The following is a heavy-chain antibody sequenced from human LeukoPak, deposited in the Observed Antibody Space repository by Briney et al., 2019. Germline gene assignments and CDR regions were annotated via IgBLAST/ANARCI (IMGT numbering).Heavy chain of an antibody. J-gene: IGHJ4*02. CDR1: GYTFTSYG. Sequence: GASVKVSCKASGYTFTSYGISWVRQAPGQGLEWMGWISAYNGNTNYEHTLPGRVTMTTDTSTRTAYMELRSLRSDDTAVYYCARAAVAGLGVGTDFDYWGQGTLVTVSS. V-gene: IGHV1-18*01. CDR3: ARAAVAGLGVGTDFDY. CDR2: ISAYNGNT. D-gene: IGHD6-19*01.